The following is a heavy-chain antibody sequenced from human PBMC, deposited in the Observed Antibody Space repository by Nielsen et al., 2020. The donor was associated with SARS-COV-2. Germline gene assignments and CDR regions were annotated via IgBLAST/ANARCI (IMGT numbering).Heavy chain of an antibody. D-gene: IGHD3-10*01. CDR3: AKGVEGYGSGSYPFDY. J-gene: IGHJ4*02. Sequence: GGSLRLSCVASGFTFSDYVMSWVRQAPGKGLEWVSADSGSGVSTYYADSVKGRFTISRANSRNTVYLQMNSLRAEDTAVYYCAKGVEGYGSGSYPFDYWGQGTLVTVSS. CDR2: DSGSGVST. V-gene: IGHV3-23*01. CDR1: GFTFSDYV.